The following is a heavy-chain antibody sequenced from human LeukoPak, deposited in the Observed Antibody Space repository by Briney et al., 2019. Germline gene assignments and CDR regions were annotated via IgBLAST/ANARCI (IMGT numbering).Heavy chain of an antibody. CDR1: GYTFTSYY. CDR3: ARARMPLYYYGSGSYWDC. V-gene: IGHV1-46*01. Sequence: ASVKVSCKASGYTFTSYYMHWVRQAPGQGLEWMGIINPSGGSTSYAQKFQGRVTMTRDMSTSTVYMELSSLRSEDTAVYYCARARMPLYYYGSGSYWDCWGQGTLVTVSS. CDR2: INPSGGST. J-gene: IGHJ4*02. D-gene: IGHD3-10*01.